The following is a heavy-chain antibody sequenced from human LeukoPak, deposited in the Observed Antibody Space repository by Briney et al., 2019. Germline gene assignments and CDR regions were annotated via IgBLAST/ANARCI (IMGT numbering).Heavy chain of an antibody. CDR2: IIPIFGTA. D-gene: IGHD3-22*01. Sequence: SVKVSCKASGGTFSSYAISWVRQAPGQGLEWMGGIIPIFGTANYAQKFQGRVTITTDESTSTAYMELSSLRSEDTAVYYCAREVLGYYDSSGYDYWGQGTLVTVSS. J-gene: IGHJ4*02. CDR3: AREVLGYYDSSGYDY. CDR1: GGTFSSYA. V-gene: IGHV1-69*05.